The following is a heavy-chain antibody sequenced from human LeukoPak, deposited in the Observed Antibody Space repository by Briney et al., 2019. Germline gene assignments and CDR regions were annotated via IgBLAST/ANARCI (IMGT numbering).Heavy chain of an antibody. J-gene: IGHJ6*01. D-gene: IGHD1-1*01. CDR3: GGDPRGNCIDV. V-gene: IGHV4-39*02. Sequence: PSETLSLTCTVSGGSISSSSYYWGWIRQPPGKGLEWIGSIYYSGSTFYNPSLKSRVTISVDTSKNQFSLKLNSVTAADTAVYYWGGDPRGNCIDVSRQGSSVTVSA. CDR1: GGSISSSSYY. CDR2: IYYSGST.